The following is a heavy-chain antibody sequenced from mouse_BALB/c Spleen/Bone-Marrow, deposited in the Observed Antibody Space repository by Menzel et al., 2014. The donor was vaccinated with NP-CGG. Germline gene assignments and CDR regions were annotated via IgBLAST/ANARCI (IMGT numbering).Heavy chain of an antibody. CDR2: INPYNDGT. Sequence: EVQLQQSGPDLVKPGASVKMSCKASGYTFTGYAMHWVKQKPGQGLEWIGYINPYNDGTNYNEKFKGKATLTSDKSSSPPLMGLSSLASEESAVYYYTGGRSDRYAMDYWGQGTSVTVSS. V-gene: IGHV1-14*01. J-gene: IGHJ4*01. CDR3: TGGRSDRYAMDY. CDR1: GYTFTGYA.